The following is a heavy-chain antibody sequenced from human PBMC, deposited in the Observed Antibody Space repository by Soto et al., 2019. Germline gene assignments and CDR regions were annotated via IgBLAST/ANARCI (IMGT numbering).Heavy chain of an antibody. CDR2: IIPIFGPA. V-gene: IGHV1-69*13. CDR1: GGTFSSIA. CDR3: ASGYSTGWSYGMDV. D-gene: IGHD6-19*01. Sequence: ASVKVSCKASGGTFSSIAINWVRQAPGQGLEWMGGIIPIFGPANYAQKFQGRVTITADESTSTAYMELSSLRSEDTAVYYCASGYSTGWSYGMDVWGQGTTVTSP. J-gene: IGHJ6*02.